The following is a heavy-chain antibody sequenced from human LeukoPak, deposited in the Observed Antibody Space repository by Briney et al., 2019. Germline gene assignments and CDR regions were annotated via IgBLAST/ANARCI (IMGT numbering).Heavy chain of an antibody. CDR3: ARVGSYYGSGSHYYFDY. D-gene: IGHD3-10*01. V-gene: IGHV1-69*05. CDR2: IIPIFGTA. Sequence: SVRVSCKASGGTFSSYAISWVRQAPGQGLEWMGGIIPIFGTANYAQKFQGRVTITTDESTSTAYMELSGLRSEDTAVYYCARVGSYYGSGSHYYFDYWGQGTLVTVSS. J-gene: IGHJ4*02. CDR1: GGTFSSYA.